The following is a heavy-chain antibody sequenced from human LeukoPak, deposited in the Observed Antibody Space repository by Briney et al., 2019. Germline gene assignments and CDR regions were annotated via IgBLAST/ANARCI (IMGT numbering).Heavy chain of an antibody. Sequence: GGSLRLSCAASGFTVSSNYMSWVRQAPGKGLEWVSVIYSGGSTYYADSVKGRFTISRDNSKNTLYLQMNSLRAEDTAVYYCARVGDYGDYYMDVWGKGTTVTISS. J-gene: IGHJ6*03. D-gene: IGHD4-17*01. CDR1: GFTVSSNY. V-gene: IGHV3-53*01. CDR2: IYSGGST. CDR3: ARVGDYGDYYMDV.